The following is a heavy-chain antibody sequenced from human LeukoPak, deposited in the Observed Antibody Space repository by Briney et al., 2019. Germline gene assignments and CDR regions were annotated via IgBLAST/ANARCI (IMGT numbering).Heavy chain of an antibody. J-gene: IGHJ4*02. CDR1: GVSISSSSYY. V-gene: IGHV4-39*07. Sequence: SETLSLTCTVSGVSISSSSYYWGWIRQPPGKGLEWIGNIYYSGSTYYNPSLKSRITMSVDTSKNQFSLKLSSVTAADTAVYYCARPLHYYDSSGYYSWGQGTLVTVSS. CDR3: ARPLHYYDSSGYYS. D-gene: IGHD3-22*01. CDR2: IYYSGST.